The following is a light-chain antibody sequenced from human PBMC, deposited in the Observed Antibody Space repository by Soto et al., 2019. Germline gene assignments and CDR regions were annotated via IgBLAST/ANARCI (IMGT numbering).Light chain of an antibody. CDR2: GIS. V-gene: IGKV3-15*01. CDR1: QSVSSN. Sequence: EIVMTQSPATLSVSPGERATLSCRASQSVSSNLAWYQQKPGQAPRLLIYGISTRATGISARFSGSGSGTEFTLTISSLQSEDFAVYYCQQHNKWPLTFGQVTRLENK. CDR3: QQHNKWPLT. J-gene: IGKJ5*01.